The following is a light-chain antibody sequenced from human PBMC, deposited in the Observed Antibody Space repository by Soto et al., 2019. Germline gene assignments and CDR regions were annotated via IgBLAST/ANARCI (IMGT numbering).Light chain of an antibody. J-gene: IGKJ1*01. CDR3: QQYGNSPLT. CDR1: PSVSSRY. CDR2: GAS. Sequence: EIVLTQSPGTLSLSPGERATLSCRASPSVSSRYLAWYQQKPGQAPRLLIYGASSSATGIPDRFSGSGSGTDFTLTISRLEPEDFAVYYCQQYGNSPLTFGQGTKVEIK. V-gene: IGKV3-20*01.